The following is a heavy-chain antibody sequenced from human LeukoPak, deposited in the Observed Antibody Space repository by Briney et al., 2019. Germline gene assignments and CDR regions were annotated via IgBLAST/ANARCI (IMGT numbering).Heavy chain of an antibody. V-gene: IGHV3-48*01. J-gene: IGHJ3*02. CDR2: ISSSSSTI. CDR1: GFTFSSYS. CDR3: AREGPSDAFDI. Sequence: GGSLRLSCAASGFTFSSYSMNWVRQVPGKGLEWVSYISSSSSTIYYADSVKGRFTISRDNAKNSLYLQMNSLRAEDTAVYYCAREGPSDAFDIWGQGTMVTVSS.